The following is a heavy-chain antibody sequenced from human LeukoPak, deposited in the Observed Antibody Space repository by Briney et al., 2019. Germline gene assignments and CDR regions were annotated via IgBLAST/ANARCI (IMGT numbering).Heavy chain of an antibody. CDR1: GFTSSNYD. V-gene: IGHV3-48*03. Sequence: PGGSLRLSCVASGFTSSNYDMNWVRQAPGKGLEWVSYISSSGSTIYYADSVKGRFTISRDNAKNSLYLQMNGLRAEDTAVYYCARGGVLRFLEWSAPFDYWGQGTLVTVSS. CDR2: ISSSGSTI. J-gene: IGHJ4*02. CDR3: ARGGVLRFLEWSAPFDY. D-gene: IGHD3-3*01.